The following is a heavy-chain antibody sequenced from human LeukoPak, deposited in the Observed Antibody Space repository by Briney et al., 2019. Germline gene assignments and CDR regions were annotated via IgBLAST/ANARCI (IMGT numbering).Heavy chain of an antibody. J-gene: IGHJ5*02. D-gene: IGHD2-2*02. CDR1: GGSISSYY. Sequence: SETLSLTCTVSGGSISSYYWSWIRQPPGKGLEWIGYIYYSGSTNCNPSLKSRVTISVDTSKNQFSLKLSSVTAADTAVYYCARGVTLTGAKRYCSSTSCYTNIWFDPWGQGTLVTVSS. CDR2: IYYSGST. V-gene: IGHV4-59*01. CDR3: ARGVTLTGAKRYCSSTSCYTNIWFDP.